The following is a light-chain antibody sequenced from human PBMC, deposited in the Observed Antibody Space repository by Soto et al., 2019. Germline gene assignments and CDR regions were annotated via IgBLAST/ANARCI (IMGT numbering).Light chain of an antibody. CDR1: SSNIGAGYD. CDR2: GNS. CDR3: QSYDSSLSGVV. J-gene: IGLJ2*01. V-gene: IGLV1-40*01. Sequence: QYVLTLPPSVSGAPGQRVTISCTGSSSNIGAGYDVHWYQQLPGTAPKLLIYGNSNRPSGVPDRFSGSKSGTSASLAITGLQAEDEADYYCQSYDSSLSGVVFGGGTKLTVL.